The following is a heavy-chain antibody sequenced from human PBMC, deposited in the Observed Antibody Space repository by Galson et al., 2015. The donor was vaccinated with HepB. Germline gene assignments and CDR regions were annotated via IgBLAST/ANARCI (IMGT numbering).Heavy chain of an antibody. Sequence: SVKVSCKASGGTFSSYAISWVRQAPGQGLEWMGGIIPIFGTANYAQKFQGRVTITADESTSTAYMELSSLRSEDTAVYYCAREHIVVVVADHNWFDPWGQGTLVTVSS. CDR1: GGTFSSYA. V-gene: IGHV1-69*13. CDR3: AREHIVVVVADHNWFDP. J-gene: IGHJ5*02. CDR2: IIPIFGTA. D-gene: IGHD2-15*01.